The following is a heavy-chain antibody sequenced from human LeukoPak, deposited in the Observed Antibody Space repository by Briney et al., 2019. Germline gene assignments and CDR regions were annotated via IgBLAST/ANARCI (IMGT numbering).Heavy chain of an antibody. V-gene: IGHV4-59*01. Sequence: SETLSLTCAVYGGSFSSYYWSWIRQPPGKGLEWIGYINYSGSTNYNPSLKSRVTISVDTSKNQFSLKLSSVTAADTAVYYCATLGTTSPRNFDYWGQGTLVTASS. CDR3: ATLGTTSPRNFDY. CDR1: GGSFSSYY. J-gene: IGHJ4*02. D-gene: IGHD1-1*01. CDR2: INYSGST.